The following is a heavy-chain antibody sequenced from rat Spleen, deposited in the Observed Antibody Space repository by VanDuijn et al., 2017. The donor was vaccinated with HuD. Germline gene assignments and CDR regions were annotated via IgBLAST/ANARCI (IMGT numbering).Heavy chain of an antibody. CDR3: ARQGYGSPLDY. D-gene: IGHD1-3*01. Sequence: EVQLAESGGGLVQPGRSLKLSCAASGFTFSDYYMAWVRQTPTKGLEWVATISYDGSSTYYRDSVKGRFTISRDNAKSTLYLQMDSLRSEDTATYYCARQGYGSPLDYWGQGVMVTVSS. CDR1: GFTFSDYY. CDR2: ISYDGSST. V-gene: IGHV5-7*01. J-gene: IGHJ2*01.